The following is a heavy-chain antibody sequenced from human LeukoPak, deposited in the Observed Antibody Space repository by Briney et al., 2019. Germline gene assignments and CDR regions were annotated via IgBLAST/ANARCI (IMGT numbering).Heavy chain of an antibody. CDR1: GYTFTSYD. Sequence: GASVKVSCKASGYTFTSYDINWVRQATGQGLEWMGWMNPNSGNTGYAQKFQGRVTMTRNTSISTAYMELSSLRSEDTAVYYCARGKRGSGSYLIGFRYWGQGTLVTVSS. V-gene: IGHV1-8*01. CDR2: MNPNSGNT. CDR3: ARGKRGSGSYLIGFRY. D-gene: IGHD1-26*01. J-gene: IGHJ4*02.